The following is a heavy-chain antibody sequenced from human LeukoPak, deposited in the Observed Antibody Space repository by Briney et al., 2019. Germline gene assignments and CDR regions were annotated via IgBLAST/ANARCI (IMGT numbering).Heavy chain of an antibody. D-gene: IGHD2-21*02. V-gene: IGHV1-69*13. J-gene: IGHJ2*01. CDR2: IIPIFGTA. Sequence: SVNVSCKASGGTFSSYAISWVRQAPGQGLEWMGGIIPIFGTANYAQKFQGRVTITADESTSTAYMELSSLRSEDTAVYYCARDRGEYCGGDCYDWYFDLWGRGTLVTVSS. CDR1: GGTFSSYA. CDR3: ARDRGEYCGGDCYDWYFDL.